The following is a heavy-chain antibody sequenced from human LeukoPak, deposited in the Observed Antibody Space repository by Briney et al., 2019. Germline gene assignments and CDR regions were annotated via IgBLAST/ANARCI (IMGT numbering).Heavy chain of an antibody. CDR2: ISWNSGSI. D-gene: IGHD5-12*01. CDR3: AKDLSPSYSGYDFEGFDY. V-gene: IGHV3-9*03. Sequence: GGSLRLSCAASGFTFDDYAMHWVRQAPGKGLEWVSGISWNSGSIGYADSVKGRFTISRDNAKNSLYLQMNSLRAEDMALYYCAKDLSPSYSGYDFEGFDYWGQGTLVTVSS. CDR1: GFTFDDYA. J-gene: IGHJ4*02.